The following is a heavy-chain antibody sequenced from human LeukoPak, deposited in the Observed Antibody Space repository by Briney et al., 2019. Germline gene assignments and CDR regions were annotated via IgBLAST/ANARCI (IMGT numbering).Heavy chain of an antibody. J-gene: IGHJ4*02. CDR1: GFTVSSNY. Sequence: GGSLRLSCAASGFTVSSNYMSWVRQAPGRGLEWVSVIYSGGSTYYADSVKGRFTISRDNSKNTLYLQMNSLRAEDTAVYYCAKFGGYSYGFVGGVDYWGQGTLATVSS. V-gene: IGHV3-66*01. CDR2: IYSGGST. D-gene: IGHD5-18*01. CDR3: AKFGGYSYGFVGGVDY.